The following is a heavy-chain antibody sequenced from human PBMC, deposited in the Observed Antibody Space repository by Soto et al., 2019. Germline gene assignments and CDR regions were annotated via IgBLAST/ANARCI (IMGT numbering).Heavy chain of an antibody. CDR2: MNPNSGNT. Sequence: ASVKVSCKASGYTFTSYDINWVRQATGQGLEWMGWMNPNSGNTGYAQKFQGRVTMTRNNSISTAYMELSSLRSEDTAVYYCARDPRSSTIFGVVTRPGAFDIWGQGTMVTVSS. V-gene: IGHV1-8*01. D-gene: IGHD3-3*01. J-gene: IGHJ3*02. CDR3: ARDPRSSTIFGVVTRPGAFDI. CDR1: GYTFTSYD.